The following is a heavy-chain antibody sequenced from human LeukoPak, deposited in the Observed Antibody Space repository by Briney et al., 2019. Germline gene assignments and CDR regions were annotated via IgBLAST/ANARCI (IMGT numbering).Heavy chain of an antibody. J-gene: IGHJ5*02. V-gene: IGHV3-48*01. Sequence: GGSLRLSCTTSGFSFSSYSTSWVRQAPGKGLECVSYITTTSGTIYYADSVKGRFTVSRDNAKDSVYLQMNALRVEDTAVYYCARHRIMIFGVSLPGVWFDPWGQGTLVTVSS. CDR2: ITTTSGTI. CDR1: GFSFSSYS. D-gene: IGHD3-3*01. CDR3: ARHRIMIFGVSLPGVWFDP.